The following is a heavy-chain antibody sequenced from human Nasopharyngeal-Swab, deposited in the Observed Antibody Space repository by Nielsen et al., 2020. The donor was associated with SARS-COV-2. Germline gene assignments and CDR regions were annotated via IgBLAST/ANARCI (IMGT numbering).Heavy chain of an antibody. D-gene: IGHD5-18*01. CDR1: GYSFTSYW. CDR3: ARRRYGFPAHDAFDI. V-gene: IGHV5-51*01. CDR2: IYPGDSDT. J-gene: IGHJ3*02. Sequence: GESLKISCKGSGYSFTSYWIGWVRQMPGKGLEWMGIIYPGDSDTRYSPSFQGQVTISAGKSISTAYLQWSSLKASDTAMYYCARRRYGFPAHDAFDIWGQGTMVTVSS.